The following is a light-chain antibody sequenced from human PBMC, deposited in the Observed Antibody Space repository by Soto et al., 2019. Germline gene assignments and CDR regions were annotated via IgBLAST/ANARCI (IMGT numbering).Light chain of an antibody. CDR3: HQDSTAPRT. CDR2: GAS. CDR1: QGVSSR. J-gene: IGKJ3*01. Sequence: MTQSPASLSASLGDRVTLSCRASQGVSSRLAWYQQKPGKPPKLLIYGASTRASGIPDRFSGSGSGTDFTLTISSLEPEDFSTYYCHQDSTAPRTFGPGTKVDIK. V-gene: IGKV3D-15*01.